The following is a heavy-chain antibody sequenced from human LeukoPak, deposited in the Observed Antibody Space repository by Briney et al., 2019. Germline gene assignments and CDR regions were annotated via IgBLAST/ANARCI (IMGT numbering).Heavy chain of an antibody. V-gene: IGHV3-74*01. D-gene: IGHD2/OR15-2a*01. Sequence: GGSLRLSCAASGNYWMHWVRQAPGKGLAWVSHINSDGSWTSYADSVKGRFTISKDNAKNTAYLQMNSLRAEDTAVYYCVSFYETYWGRGTLVTVSS. CDR1: GNYW. CDR3: VSFYETY. CDR2: INSDGSWT. J-gene: IGHJ4*02.